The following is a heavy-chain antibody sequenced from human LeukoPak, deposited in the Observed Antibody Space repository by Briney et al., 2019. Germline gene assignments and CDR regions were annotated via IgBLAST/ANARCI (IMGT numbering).Heavy chain of an antibody. V-gene: IGHV1-18*03. CDR2: MNAANGNT. J-gene: IGHJ6*03. CDR1: GYTFSLYG. Sequence: ASVKVSCKASGYTFSLYGISWVRQAPGQGLEWMGWMNAANGNTKYSQKFQGRITLIRDTSAATAYMELSSLRHDDLAVYYCARGRGTSGSNRDFYFYYYMDVWGKGTTVTVSS. CDR3: ARGRGTSGSNRDFYFYYYMDV. D-gene: IGHD2-15*01.